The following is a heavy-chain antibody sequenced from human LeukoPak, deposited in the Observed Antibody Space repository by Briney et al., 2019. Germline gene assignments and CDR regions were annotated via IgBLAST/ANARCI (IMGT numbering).Heavy chain of an antibody. CDR2: IYYSGST. D-gene: IGHD3-9*01. CDR3: ATIYYDNLTGYYGYFDH. J-gene: IGHJ4*02. Sequence: SETLSLTCTVSGGSISSSSYYWGWIRRPPGKGLEWIGSIYYSGSTYYNPSLKSRVTISLDTSKNQFSLRLSSVTAADTAVYYCATIYYDNLTGYYGYFDHWGQGTLVTVSS. CDR1: GGSISSSSYY. V-gene: IGHV4-39*07.